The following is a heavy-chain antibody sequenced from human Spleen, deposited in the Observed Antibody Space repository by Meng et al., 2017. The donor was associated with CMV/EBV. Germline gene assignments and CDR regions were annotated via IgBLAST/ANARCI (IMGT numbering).Heavy chain of an antibody. CDR1: GFTFSSYW. CDR3: ARDDYYYAPTI. D-gene: IGHD3-10*01. J-gene: IGHJ3*02. V-gene: IGHV3-53*01. CDR2: IYGGGSA. Sequence: GGSLRLSCAASGFTFSSYWMSWVRQAPGKGLEWVSVIYGGGSAYYADSVEGRFTISRDNFKNTLYLQMNSLRVEDTAVYYCARDDYYYAPTIWGQGTMVTVSS.